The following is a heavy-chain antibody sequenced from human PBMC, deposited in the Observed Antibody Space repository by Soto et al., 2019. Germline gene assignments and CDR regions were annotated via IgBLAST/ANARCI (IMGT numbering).Heavy chain of an antibody. Sequence: SVKVSCKASGGTFSSYAISWVRQAPGQGLEWMGGIIPIFGTANYAQKFQGRVTITADESTSTAYMELSSLRSEDTAVYYCAREARVAASLSFDYWGKGNLVTVS. V-gene: IGHV1-69*13. CDR3: AREARVAASLSFDY. D-gene: IGHD2-15*01. J-gene: IGHJ4*02. CDR1: GGTFSSYA. CDR2: IIPIFGTA.